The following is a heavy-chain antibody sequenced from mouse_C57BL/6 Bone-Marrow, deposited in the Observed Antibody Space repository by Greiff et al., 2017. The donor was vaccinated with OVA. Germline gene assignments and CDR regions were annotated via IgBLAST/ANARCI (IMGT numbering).Heavy chain of an antibody. CDR1: GFNIKDDY. CDR3: SSYGNFDS. V-gene: IGHV14-4*01. J-gene: IGHJ2*01. D-gene: IGHD2-1*01. CDR2: LDPENGDP. Sequence: EVQGVESGAELVRPGASVKLSCTASGFNIKDDYMHWVKQRPEQGLEWIGWLDPENGDPEYASKFQGKATITAAPSSTTAYLQLISLTSEDTAVYYCSSYGNFDSWGPGTTLTVSS.